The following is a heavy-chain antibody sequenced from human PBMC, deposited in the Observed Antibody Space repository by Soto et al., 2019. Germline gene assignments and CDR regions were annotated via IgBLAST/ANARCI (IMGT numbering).Heavy chain of an antibody. CDR1: GFTFNNYA. Sequence: EVQVLDSGGGLVQPGGSLRLSCAASGFTFNNYAMNWVRQAPGKGLEWVATISGTGGSTYYADSVKGRFTISRDNSKNTLYLQMNSLRGEDTAVYYCAKDRLGGNFDYWGQGTQVTVSS. J-gene: IGHJ4*02. CDR3: AKDRLGGNFDY. CDR2: ISGTGGST. V-gene: IGHV3-23*01.